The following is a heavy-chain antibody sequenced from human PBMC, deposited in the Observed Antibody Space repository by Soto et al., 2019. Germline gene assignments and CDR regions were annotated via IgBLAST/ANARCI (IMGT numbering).Heavy chain of an antibody. CDR2: IYHSGST. CDR3: ARVHVMVVAGSTFDY. J-gene: IGHJ4*01. Sequence: KPSETLSLTCAVSGYSISSGYYWGWIRQPPGKGLGWIGSIYHSGSTYYNSSLKSRITISVDTSNNQFSLKLTSVTAADTAVYYCARVHVMVVAGSTFDYWGHGTLVTVSS. D-gene: IGHD6-19*01. CDR1: GYSISSGYY. V-gene: IGHV4-38-2*01.